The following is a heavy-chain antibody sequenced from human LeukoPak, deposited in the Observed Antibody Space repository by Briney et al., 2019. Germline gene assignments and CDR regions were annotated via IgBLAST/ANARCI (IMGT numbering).Heavy chain of an antibody. CDR3: ARDATSFYYDSSGYTPFDI. V-gene: IGHV4-4*07. D-gene: IGHD3-22*01. Sequence: SETLSLTCTVSGGSISSYYWSWIRQPAGKGLEWIGRIYTSGSTNYNPSLKSRVTMSVDTSKNQFSLKLSSVTAADTAVYYCARDATSFYYDSSGYTPFDIWGRGTMVTVSS. J-gene: IGHJ3*02. CDR2: IYTSGST. CDR1: GGSISSYY.